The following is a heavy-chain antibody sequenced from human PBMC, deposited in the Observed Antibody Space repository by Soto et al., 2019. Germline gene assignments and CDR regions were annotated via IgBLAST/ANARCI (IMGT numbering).Heavy chain of an antibody. CDR3: AKSTFSTSSYIAGGMDV. D-gene: IGHD2-2*01. V-gene: IGHV3-9*01. CDR1: GFTFDDYA. CDR2: ISWNTDNI. Sequence: DVQLVESGGGLVQPGRSLRLSCAASGFTFDDYAMHWVLQAPGQGLEWVSGISWNTDNINYADSVKGRFTISRDNAKNSLYLQMDSLRDEDTALYYCAKSTFSTSSYIAGGMDVWGQGTTVTVSS. J-gene: IGHJ6*02.